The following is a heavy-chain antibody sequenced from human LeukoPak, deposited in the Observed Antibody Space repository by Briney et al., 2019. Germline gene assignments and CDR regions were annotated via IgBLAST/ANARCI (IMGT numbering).Heavy chain of an antibody. V-gene: IGHV3-48*02. J-gene: IGHJ4*02. D-gene: IGHD6-19*01. Sequence: GGSLRLSCAASGFTFSTYSMNWVRQAPGKGLEWVSYISGSTSAIYYADSVKGRFTISRDNAKNSLYLQMNSLRDEDTAVYYCARLPVAGIYYFDYWGQGTLVTVSS. CDR1: GFTFSTYS. CDR3: ARLPVAGIYYFDY. CDR2: ISGSTSAI.